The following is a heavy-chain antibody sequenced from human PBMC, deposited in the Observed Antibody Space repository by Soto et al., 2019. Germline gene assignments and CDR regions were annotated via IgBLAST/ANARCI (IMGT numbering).Heavy chain of an antibody. CDR2: IIPLFGTT. Sequence: QVQLVQSGAEVKKAGSSVKVSCQVSGGTFSSYAISWVRQAPGQGLEWMGGIIPLFGTTNYAEKFQGRVTITADEPTSTAYMQLSGLRSEDTAVYYCARGVWDCSGGSCSGWYDPWGQGTLVIVSS. D-gene: IGHD2-15*01. J-gene: IGHJ5*02. V-gene: IGHV1-69*01. CDR1: GGTFSSYA. CDR3: ARGVWDCSGGSCSGWYDP.